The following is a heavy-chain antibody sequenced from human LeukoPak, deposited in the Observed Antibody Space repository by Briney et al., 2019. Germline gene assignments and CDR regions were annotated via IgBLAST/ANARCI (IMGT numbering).Heavy chain of an antibody. J-gene: IGHJ4*02. CDR1: GFTFSSYA. CDR2: ISGSGGST. D-gene: IGHD3-22*01. V-gene: IGHV3-23*01. Sequence: GGSLRLSCAASGFTFSSYAVSWVRQAPGKGLEWVSAISGSGGSTYYADSVKGRFTISRDNSKNTLYLQMNSLRAEDTAVYYCAKDHYYYYDSSGYYFDYWGQGTLVTVSS. CDR3: AKDHYYYYDSSGYYFDY.